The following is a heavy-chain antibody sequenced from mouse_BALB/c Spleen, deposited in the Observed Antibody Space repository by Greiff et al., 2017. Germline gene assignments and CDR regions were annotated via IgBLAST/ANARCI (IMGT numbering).Heavy chain of an antibody. J-gene: IGHJ4*01. V-gene: IGHV5-9-4*01. CDR2: ISSGGSYT. CDR1: GFTFSSYA. CDR3: GTGTGGAMDY. D-gene: IGHD4-1*01. Sequence: DVMLVESGGGLVKPGGSLKLSCAASGFTFSSYAMSWVRQSPEKRLEWVAEISSGGSYTYYPDTVTGRFTISRDNAKNTLYLEMSSLRSEDTAMYYCGTGTGGAMDYWGQGTSVTVSS.